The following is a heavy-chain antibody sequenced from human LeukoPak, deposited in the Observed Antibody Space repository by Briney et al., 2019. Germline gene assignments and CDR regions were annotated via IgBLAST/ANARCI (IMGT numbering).Heavy chain of an antibody. CDR2: IYYSGST. Sequence: PSQTLSLTCTVSGGSISSGGYYWSWIRQHPGKGLEWIGYIYYSGSTYYNPSLKSRVTILADTSKNQFSLKLTSVTAADTAVYYCAEDSNIARFFIWGQGSLVTVSS. V-gene: IGHV4-31*03. J-gene: IGHJ4*02. CDR3: AEDSNIARFFI. D-gene: IGHD2/OR15-2a*01. CDR1: GGSISSGGYY.